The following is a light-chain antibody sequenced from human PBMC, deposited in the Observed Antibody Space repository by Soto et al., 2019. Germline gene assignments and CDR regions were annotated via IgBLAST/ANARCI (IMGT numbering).Light chain of an antibody. J-gene: IGKJ2*01. CDR1: QSISSW. CDR2: DAS. V-gene: IGKV1-5*01. Sequence: DIQMTQSPSTLSASLGDRVTITCGASQSISSWLAWYQQKQGKAPKLLIYDASSLESGVPSRFSGSGYATEFNLTISSLQPDDFATYYCQQSYSTPHTFGQGTKVDIK. CDR3: QQSYSTPHT.